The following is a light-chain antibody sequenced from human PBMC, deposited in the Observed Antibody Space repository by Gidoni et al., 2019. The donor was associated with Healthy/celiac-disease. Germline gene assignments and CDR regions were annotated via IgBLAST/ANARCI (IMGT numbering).Light chain of an antibody. V-gene: IGKV1-33*01. Sequence: DIQMTQSPSSLSASVGDRITITVPASQDISNYLNWYQQKPGKAPKLLIYDASNLETGVQSRFSGSGAGTDFTFTIRSLQPEDIETYYCQQYDNLPLTFGGXTKVETK. J-gene: IGKJ4*01. CDR2: DAS. CDR3: QQYDNLPLT. CDR1: QDISNY.